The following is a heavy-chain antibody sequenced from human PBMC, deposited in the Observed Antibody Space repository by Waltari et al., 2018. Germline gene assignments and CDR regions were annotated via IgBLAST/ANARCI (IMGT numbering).Heavy chain of an antibody. CDR2: LKPGAATT. V-gene: IGHV1-46*04. CDR1: GYSFANYY. J-gene: IGHJ4*02. D-gene: IGHD1-20*01. CDR3: ARGPPPAVYNFDPVLDY. Sequence: QVHLLQSGAEVKRPGAAVRISCKASGYSFANYYIHWVRQDPGQGLKWMATLKPGAATTVYTQALRGRVTVTSDTSARVVYMELNSLRSEDTAVYFCARGPPPAVYNFDPVLDYWGQGSLVTVSS.